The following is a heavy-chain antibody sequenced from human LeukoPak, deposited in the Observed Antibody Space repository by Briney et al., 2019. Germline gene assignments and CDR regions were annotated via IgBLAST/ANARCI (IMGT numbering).Heavy chain of an antibody. CDR2: ITSSSSYI. D-gene: IGHD3-22*01. V-gene: IGHV3-21*01. CDR1: GFTFSSYS. Sequence: PGGSLRLSCAASGFTFSSYSMNWVRQAPGKGLEWVSSITSSSSYIYYADSVKGRFTISRDKAKNSLFLHMNSLRAEDTAVYFCASEYSSSTYYYGMDVWGQGTTVTVSS. J-gene: IGHJ6*02. CDR3: ASEYSSSTYYYGMDV.